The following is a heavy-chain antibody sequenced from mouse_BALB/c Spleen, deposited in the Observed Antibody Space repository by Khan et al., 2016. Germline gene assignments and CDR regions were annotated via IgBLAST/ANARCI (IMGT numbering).Heavy chain of an antibody. J-gene: IGHJ2*01. CDR3: ANNPYGSTYFDY. D-gene: IGHD1-1*01. Sequence: QVQLKQSGPGLVQPSQSLSITCTVSGFSLTSYGVHWVRQSPGKGLEWLGVIWSGGSTDYNAAFISRLSISKDNSKSQVFFKMNSLQANDTAIYXCANNPYGSTYFDYWGQGTTLTVSS. V-gene: IGHV2-2*02. CDR2: IWSGGST. CDR1: GFSLTSYG.